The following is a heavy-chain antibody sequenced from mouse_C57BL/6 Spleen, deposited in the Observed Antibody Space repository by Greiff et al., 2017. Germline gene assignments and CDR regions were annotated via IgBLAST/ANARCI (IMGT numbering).Heavy chain of an antibody. CDR3: ARRGGYGNYVYFDV. CDR2: IDPSDSET. J-gene: IGHJ1*03. V-gene: IGHV1-52*01. CDR1: GYTFISYW. D-gene: IGHD2-1*01. Sequence: QVQLQQPGAELVRPGSSVKLSCKASGYTFISYWMHWVKQRPIQGLEWIGNIDPSDSETHYNQKFKDKATLTVDKSSSTAYMQLSSLTSEDSAVYYCARRGGYGNYVYFDVWGTGTTVTVSS.